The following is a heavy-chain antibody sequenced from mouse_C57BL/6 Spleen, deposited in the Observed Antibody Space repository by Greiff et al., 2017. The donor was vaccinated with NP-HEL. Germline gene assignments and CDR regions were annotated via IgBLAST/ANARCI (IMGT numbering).Heavy chain of an antibody. CDR2: IDPSDSET. D-gene: IGHD3-3*01. Sequence: QVQLQQPGAELVRPGSSVKLSCKASGYTFTSYWMHWVKQRPIQGLEWIGNIDPSDSETHYTQKFKDKATLTVDKSSSTAYMQLSSLPSEDSAVYYCARGRGRGDYFDYWGQGTTLTVSS. J-gene: IGHJ2*01. V-gene: IGHV1-52*01. CDR3: ARGRGRGDYFDY. CDR1: GYTFTSYW.